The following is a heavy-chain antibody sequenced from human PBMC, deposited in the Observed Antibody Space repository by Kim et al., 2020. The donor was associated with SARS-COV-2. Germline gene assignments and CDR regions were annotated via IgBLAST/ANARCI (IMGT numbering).Heavy chain of an antibody. Sequence: GGSLRLSCAASGFTFNTYGMHWVRQAPGKGLEWVAVISYDGSNKYYVDSVKGRFTISRDNPKNTLYLQMNSLRIEDTAVYYCARSFSGSYFGYDYWGQGSLVTLSS. J-gene: IGHJ4*02. CDR1: GFTFNTYG. D-gene: IGHD1-26*01. CDR2: ISYDGSNK. CDR3: ARSFSGSYFGYDY. V-gene: IGHV3-30*03.